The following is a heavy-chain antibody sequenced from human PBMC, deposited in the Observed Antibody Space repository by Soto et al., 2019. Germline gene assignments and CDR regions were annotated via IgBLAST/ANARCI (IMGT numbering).Heavy chain of an antibody. CDR2: IYYSGST. CDR1: GGSISSSSYY. Sequence: NPSETLSLTCTVSGGSISSSSYYWGWIRQPPGKGLEWIGSIYYSGSTYYNPSLKSRVTISVDTSKNQFSLKLSSVTAADTAVYYCARLRLRYFDWLPGSRFDYWGQGTLVTAPQ. V-gene: IGHV4-39*01. CDR3: ARLRLRYFDWLPGSRFDY. D-gene: IGHD3-9*01. J-gene: IGHJ4*02.